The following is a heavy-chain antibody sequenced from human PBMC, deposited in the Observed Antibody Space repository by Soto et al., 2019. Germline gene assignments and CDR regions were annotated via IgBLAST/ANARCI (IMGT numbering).Heavy chain of an antibody. D-gene: IGHD6-13*01. Sequence: QVQLVQSGAEVKKPGSSVKLSCKTSGGTFRNYAINWVRQAPGQGLEWMGGSIPVFGTANYAQTFQGRFTITAGESTSTASMELSSLRSEDTAVYYCAIPLPKQQLVRGAFDHWGQGTLVTVAS. CDR3: AIPLPKQQLVRGAFDH. CDR1: GGTFRNYA. J-gene: IGHJ4*02. CDR2: SIPVFGTA. V-gene: IGHV1-69*01.